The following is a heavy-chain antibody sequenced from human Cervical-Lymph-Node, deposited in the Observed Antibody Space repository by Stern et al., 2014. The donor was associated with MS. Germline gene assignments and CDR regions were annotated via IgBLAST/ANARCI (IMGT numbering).Heavy chain of an antibody. Sequence: VQLLESGAEVKKPGSSVKVYCKASGDTFSSYAINWVRQVPGQGLAWMGGITPVFGTTNYAQKFQGRVTITADKSTNTAYMELMTLRSEDTAVYYCARGGGLVGYFDYWGQGTLVSVSS. D-gene: IGHD1-26*01. J-gene: IGHJ4*02. CDR2: ITPVFGTT. CDR3: ARGGGLVGYFDY. CDR1: GDTFSSYA. V-gene: IGHV1-69*06.